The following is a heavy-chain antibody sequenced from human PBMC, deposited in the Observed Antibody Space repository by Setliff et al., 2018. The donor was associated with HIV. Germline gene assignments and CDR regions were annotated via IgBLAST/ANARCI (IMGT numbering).Heavy chain of an antibody. CDR3: VPEGRRDGYKSLAY. Sequence: GGSLRLSCAASGFTFSRYGMHWVRQAPGKGLGYVSAISTSGTTTYYADSVKGRFTISRDNSKNMIYLQMSSLRIEDTAVYYCVPEGRRDGYKSLAYWGQGTLVTVSS. D-gene: IGHD5-12*01. V-gene: IGHV3-64D*09. CDR1: GFTFSRYG. CDR2: ISTSGTTT. J-gene: IGHJ4*02.